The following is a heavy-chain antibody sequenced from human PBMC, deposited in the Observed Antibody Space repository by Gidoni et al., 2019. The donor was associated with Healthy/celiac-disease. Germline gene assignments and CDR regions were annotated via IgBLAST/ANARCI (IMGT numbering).Heavy chain of an antibody. J-gene: IGHJ4*02. V-gene: IGHV4-39*01. CDR1: GGSISSSCYY. D-gene: IGHD6-6*01. Sequence: QLQLQESGPGLVKPSETLSLTCTVSGGSISSSCYYWGWIRQPPGKGLEWIGSSYYSGSTYYNPSLESRVTISVDTSKNQFSLKLSSVTAADTAVYYCARLGIAARRARDYWGQGTLVTVSS. CDR2: SYYSGST. CDR3: ARLGIAARRARDY.